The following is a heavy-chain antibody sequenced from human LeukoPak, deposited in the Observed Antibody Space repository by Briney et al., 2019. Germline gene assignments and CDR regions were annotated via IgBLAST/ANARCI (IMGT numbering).Heavy chain of an antibody. CDR1: GFTFSSYW. D-gene: IGHD5-18*01. J-gene: IGHJ4*02. Sequence: GGSLRLSCGASGFTFSSYWMTWVRRAPGKGLEWVANINEGGSEKYYVDSVKGRFTISRDNAKNSLYLQMNSLRAEDTAVYYCARGSGVQVWSSLDYWGQGTLVTVSS. CDR3: ARGSGVQVWSSLDY. CDR2: INEGGSEK. V-gene: IGHV3-7*02.